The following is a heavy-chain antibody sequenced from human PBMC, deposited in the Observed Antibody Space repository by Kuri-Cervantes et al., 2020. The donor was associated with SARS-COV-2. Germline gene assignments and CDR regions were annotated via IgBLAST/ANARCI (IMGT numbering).Heavy chain of an antibody. CDR2: ITGSADGGNT. CDR1: GFSFSTYG. CDR3: ANHYDGTYPI. Sequence: GGSLRLSCVASGFSFSTYGMSWVRQAPGKGLEWVSGITGSADGGNTYHAESVKGRFTISRDNSKSTLFLQMSGLRAEDTAMYYCANHYDGTYPIWGRGTLVTVSS. J-gene: IGHJ4*02. V-gene: IGHV3-23*01. D-gene: IGHD3-3*01.